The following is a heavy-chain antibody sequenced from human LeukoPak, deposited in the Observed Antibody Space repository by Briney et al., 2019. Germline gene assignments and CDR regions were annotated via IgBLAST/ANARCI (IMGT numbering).Heavy chain of an antibody. V-gene: IGHV4-39*02. Sequence: SETLSLTCTVSGGSISSSSYFWGWIRQPPGKGLEWIGSILYSGSTHYNPSLKSRVTISIDTSKNHFSLRLSSVTAADTAVYYCARRAVAGSHLLDYWGQGSLVTVSS. CDR3: ARRAVAGSHLLDY. CDR1: GGSISSSSYF. D-gene: IGHD6-19*01. CDR2: ILYSGST. J-gene: IGHJ4*02.